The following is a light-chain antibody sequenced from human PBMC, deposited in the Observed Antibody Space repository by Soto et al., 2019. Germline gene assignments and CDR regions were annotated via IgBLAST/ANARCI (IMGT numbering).Light chain of an antibody. Sequence: DLQMTQSPSTLSASVGDRVTITCRASRSISSWLAWYQQRPGKAPNLLIYKASSLESGVPSRFSGSGSGTEFSLTISSLQPDDFATYYCQQYNSYPWTFGQGTKVEIK. CDR1: RSISSW. J-gene: IGKJ1*01. V-gene: IGKV1-5*03. CDR2: KAS. CDR3: QQYNSYPWT.